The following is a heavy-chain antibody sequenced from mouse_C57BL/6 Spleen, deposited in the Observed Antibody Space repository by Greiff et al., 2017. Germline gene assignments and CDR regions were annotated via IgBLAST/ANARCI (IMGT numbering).Heavy chain of an antibody. Sequence: EVKLEVSEGGLVQPGSSMKLSCTASGFTFSDYYMAWVRQVPEKGLEWVANINYDGSSTYYLDSLKSRFIISRDNAKNILYLQMSSLKSEDTATYYCAREGYYGFAYWGQGTLVTVSA. V-gene: IGHV5-16*01. CDR2: INYDGSST. CDR1: GFTFSDYY. D-gene: IGHD2-3*01. J-gene: IGHJ3*01. CDR3: AREGYYGFAY.